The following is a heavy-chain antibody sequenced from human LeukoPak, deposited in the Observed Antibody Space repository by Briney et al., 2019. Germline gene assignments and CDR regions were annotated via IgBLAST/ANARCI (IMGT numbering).Heavy chain of an antibody. V-gene: IGHV1-2*06. Sequence: ASVRVSCKASGYTFTSYDFNWVRQAPGQGLEWMGRINPNSGGANYAQKFQGRVTMTRDTSIITAYMELSRLRSDDTAVYYCASRWSIAVTGTGDDFDYWGQGTLVTVSS. CDR3: ASRWSIAVTGTGDDFDY. J-gene: IGHJ4*02. CDR1: GYTFTSYD. D-gene: IGHD6-19*01. CDR2: INPNSGGA.